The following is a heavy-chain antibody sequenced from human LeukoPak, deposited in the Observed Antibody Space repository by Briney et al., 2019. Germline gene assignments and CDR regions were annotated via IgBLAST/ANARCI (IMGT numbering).Heavy chain of an antibody. Sequence: PSETLSLTCTVSGGSISSYYWSWLRQPAGKGLEWIGRICTSGSTNYNPSLKSRVTMSVDTSKNQFSLKLSSVTAADTAVYYCARETGYYGSGSGIDYWGQGTLVTVSS. CDR1: GGSISSYY. V-gene: IGHV4-4*07. J-gene: IGHJ4*02. CDR2: ICTSGST. D-gene: IGHD3-10*01. CDR3: ARETGYYGSGSGIDY.